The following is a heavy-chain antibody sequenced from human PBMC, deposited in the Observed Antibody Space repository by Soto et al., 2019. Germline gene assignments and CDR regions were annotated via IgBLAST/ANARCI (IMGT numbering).Heavy chain of an antibody. D-gene: IGHD3-10*01. CDR1: GYTFTSYG. J-gene: IGHJ6*02. Sequence: ASVKVSCKASGYTFTSYGISWVRQAPGQGLEWMGWISAYNGNTNYAQKLQGRVTMTTDTSTSTAYMELRSLRSDDTAVYYCARSSVLWFGEPQSYYGMDVWGQGTTVTVS. V-gene: IGHV1-18*01. CDR3: ARSSVLWFGEPQSYYGMDV. CDR2: ISAYNGNT.